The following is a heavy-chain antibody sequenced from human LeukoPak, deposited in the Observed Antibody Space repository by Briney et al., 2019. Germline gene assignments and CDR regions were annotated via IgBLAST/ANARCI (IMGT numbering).Heavy chain of an antibody. D-gene: IGHD2-2*01. V-gene: IGHV1-18*01. CDR1: GYTFTSYG. J-gene: IGHJ6*03. CDR2: ISAYDGNT. Sequence: ASVKVSCKASGYTFTSYGISWVRQAPGQGLEWMGWISAYDGNTNYAQKLQGRVAMTTDTSTSTAYMELRSLRSDDTAVYYCARALLVPAALPYYYMDVWGKGTTVTVSS. CDR3: ARALLVPAALPYYYMDV.